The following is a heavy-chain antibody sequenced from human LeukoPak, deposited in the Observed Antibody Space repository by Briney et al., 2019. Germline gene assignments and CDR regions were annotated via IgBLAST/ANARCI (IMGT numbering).Heavy chain of an antibody. CDR1: GYRFTSYW. CDR2: IYPGDSDT. CDR3: ARRSESYGYFDY. Sequence: GESLQISCKGSGYRFTSYWVGWVRQMPGKGLEWMGIIYPGDSDTRYSPTFQGQVTISVDKSISAAYLQWSSLKGSDTAMYYCARRSESYGYFDYWGQGTLVTVSS. D-gene: IGHD1-26*01. V-gene: IGHV5-51*01. J-gene: IGHJ4*02.